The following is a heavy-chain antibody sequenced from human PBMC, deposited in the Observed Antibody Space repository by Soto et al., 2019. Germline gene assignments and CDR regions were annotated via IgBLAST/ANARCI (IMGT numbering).Heavy chain of an antibody. J-gene: IGHJ4*02. CDR3: ARDSGATLSSS. D-gene: IGHD6-13*01. CDR1: GGTFSSYR. V-gene: IGHV1-69*01. CDR2: IVPIYRTA. Sequence: QVQLVQSGAEVREPGSSVKVSCKASGGTFSSYRINWVRQAPGQGLEWVGGIVPIYRTADYAQKFQGSDSITADESARTTYLELSSLKSQDTAVYYCARDSGATLSSSWGQGTLVTVSS.